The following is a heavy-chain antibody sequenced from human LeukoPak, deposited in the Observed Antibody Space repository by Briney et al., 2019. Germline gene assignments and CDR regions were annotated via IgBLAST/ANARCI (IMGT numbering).Heavy chain of an antibody. CDR2: IYYSGST. CDR3: AREGRNWNYANWFDP. Sequence: SETLSLTCTVSGGSISSYYWSWIRQPPGKGLEWIGYIYYSGSTNYNPSLKSRVTISVDTSKNQFSLKLSSVTAADTAVYYCAREGRNWNYANWFDPWGQGTLVTVSS. CDR1: GGSISSYY. V-gene: IGHV4-59*12. J-gene: IGHJ5*02. D-gene: IGHD1-7*01.